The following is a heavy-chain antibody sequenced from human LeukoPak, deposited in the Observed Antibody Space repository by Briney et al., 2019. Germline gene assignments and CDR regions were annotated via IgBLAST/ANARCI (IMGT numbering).Heavy chain of an antibody. V-gene: IGHV1-69*05. CDR2: IIPIFGTA. Sequence: GSSVKVSCKASGGTFSSYAIGWVRQAPGQGLEWMGGIIPIFGTANYAQKFQGRVTITTDESTGTAYVELSSLRSEDTAVYYCARGGYYGSGYDWFDPWGQGTLVTVSS. J-gene: IGHJ5*02. CDR3: ARGGYYGSGYDWFDP. CDR1: GGTFSSYA. D-gene: IGHD3-10*01.